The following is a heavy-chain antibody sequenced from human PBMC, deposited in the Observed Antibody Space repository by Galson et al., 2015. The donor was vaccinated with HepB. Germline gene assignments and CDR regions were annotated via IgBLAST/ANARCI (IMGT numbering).Heavy chain of an antibody. CDR2: ISTDGSST. D-gene: IGHD4-11*01. CDR1: GFTFSSSW. CDR3: ARDLTKGDY. Sequence: SLRLSCAASGFTFSSSWMHWVRQTPGKGLVWVSRISTDGSSTTYADSVKGRFTISRGNAKNTLYLQMNSLRAEDTAVYHCARDLTKGDYWGRGTLVTVSP. V-gene: IGHV3-74*01. J-gene: IGHJ4*02.